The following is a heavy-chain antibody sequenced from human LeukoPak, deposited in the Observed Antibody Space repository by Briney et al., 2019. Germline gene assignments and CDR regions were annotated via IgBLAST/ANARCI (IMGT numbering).Heavy chain of an antibody. CDR3: ARGPSQYDILTGSNWFDP. CDR2: INAGNGNT. D-gene: IGHD3-9*01. CDR1: GYTFTSYA. V-gene: IGHV1-3*01. J-gene: IGHJ5*02. Sequence: ASVKVSCKASGYTFTSYAMHWVRQAPGQRLEWMGGINAGNGNTKYSQNFQGRVTITRDTSACTAYMELSSLRSEDTAVYYCARGPSQYDILTGSNWFDPWGQGTLVTVSS.